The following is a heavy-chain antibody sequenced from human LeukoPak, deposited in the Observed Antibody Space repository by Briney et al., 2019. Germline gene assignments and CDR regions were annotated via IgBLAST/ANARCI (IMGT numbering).Heavy chain of an antibody. CDR2: ISSSSSYI. CDR3: ARDSDDYYDSSGYGAFDI. CDR1: GFTFSSYS. D-gene: IGHD3-22*01. V-gene: IGHV3-21*01. Sequence: GGSLRLSCAASGFTFSSYSMNWVRQAPGKGLEWVSSISSSSSYIYYADSVKGRFTISRDNAKNSLYLQMSSLRAEDTAVYYCARDSDDYYDSSGYGAFDIWGQGTMVTVSS. J-gene: IGHJ3*02.